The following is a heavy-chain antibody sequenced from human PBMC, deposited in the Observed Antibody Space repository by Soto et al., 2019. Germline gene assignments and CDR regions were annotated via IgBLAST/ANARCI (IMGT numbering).Heavy chain of an antibody. CDR2: VHDTGTT. CDR3: ARGLSSPSAAGV. Sequence: QLQLQESGPGLVKPSETLSLTCAVSGGSVSSGGNYWGWIRPSPGKGLEWIGSVHDTGTTHYNPSLTGRVTISVDTSKNQFSLNVSSVTAADAAVYYCARGLSSPSAAGVWGQGTLVTVSS. J-gene: IGHJ4*02. V-gene: IGHV4-39*01. CDR1: GGSVSSGGNY. D-gene: IGHD6-6*01.